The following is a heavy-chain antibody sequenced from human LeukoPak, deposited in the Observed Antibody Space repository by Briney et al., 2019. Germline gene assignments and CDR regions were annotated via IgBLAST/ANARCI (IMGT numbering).Heavy chain of an antibody. CDR3: ARVLNRDSSGYSRYFDY. D-gene: IGHD3-22*01. Sequence: GASVKVSCRASGYTFTSYYMHWVRQAPGQGLEGMGVINPSGGSTSYAQKLQGRVTMTRDTSTSTVYMELSSLRSEDTAVYYCARVLNRDSSGYSRYFDYWGQGTLVTVSS. CDR2: INPSGGST. V-gene: IGHV1-46*01. J-gene: IGHJ4*02. CDR1: GYTFTSYY.